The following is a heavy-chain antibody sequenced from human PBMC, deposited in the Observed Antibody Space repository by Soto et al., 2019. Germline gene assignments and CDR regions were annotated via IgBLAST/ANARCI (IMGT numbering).Heavy chain of an antibody. J-gene: IGHJ4*02. CDR1: GYTFNDYA. Sequence: ASVKVSCKASGYTFNDYAINWVRQAPGQGLEWMGIINPSGGSTSYAQKFQGRVTMTRDTSTSTVYMELSSLRSEDTAVYYCARDQLDYYDSSGFFDYWGQGTLVTVSS. CDR2: INPSGGST. D-gene: IGHD3-22*01. CDR3: ARDQLDYYDSSGFFDY. V-gene: IGHV1-46*02.